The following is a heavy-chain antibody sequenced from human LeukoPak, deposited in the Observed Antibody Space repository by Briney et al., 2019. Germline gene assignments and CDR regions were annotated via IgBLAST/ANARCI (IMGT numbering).Heavy chain of an antibody. D-gene: IGHD2/OR15-2a*01. CDR2: ISSSSSYI. CDR3: ARASMLATAFDF. CDR1: GFTLPNYS. Sequence: GGSLRHTCLSTGFTLPNYSMRSVRPAPGKGLAWVSSISSSSSYIYYADSVRGRFTISRDNAKNSLHLQMNSLGAEGSAVYYCARASMLATAFDFWGQGTLVTVSS. V-gene: IGHV3-21*01. J-gene: IGHJ4*02.